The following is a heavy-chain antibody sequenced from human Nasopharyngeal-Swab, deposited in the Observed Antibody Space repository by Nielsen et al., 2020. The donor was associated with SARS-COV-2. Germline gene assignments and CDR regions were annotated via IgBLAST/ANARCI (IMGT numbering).Heavy chain of an antibody. J-gene: IGHJ6*02. Sequence: GESLKISCAASGFTFSSYSMNWVRQAPGKGLEWVSSISSSSNYIYYADSVKGRFTISRDNAKNSLYLQMNSLRAEDTAVYYCARVAVGDFWSGPSPRNMDVWGQGTTVTVSS. CDR2: ISSSSNYI. CDR3: ARVAVGDFWSGPSPRNMDV. D-gene: IGHD3-3*01. CDR1: GFTFSSYS. V-gene: IGHV3-21*01.